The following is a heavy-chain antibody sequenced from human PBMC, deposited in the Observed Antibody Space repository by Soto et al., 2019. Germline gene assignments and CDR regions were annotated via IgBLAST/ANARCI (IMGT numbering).Heavy chain of an antibody. CDR2: VNHNGRN. D-gene: IGHD6-19*01. J-gene: IGHJ3*01. CDR3: ARGGSSDWQVAFDF. Sequence: CDVYGGSFSGYFWNWIRQSPGKGLEWIGKVNHNGRNNYNPSLKSRVTISLDMSKKQISLKLTSVTAADTAVYYCARGGSSDWQVAFDFWGQGTMVTVSS. V-gene: IGHV4-34*01. CDR1: GGSFSGYF.